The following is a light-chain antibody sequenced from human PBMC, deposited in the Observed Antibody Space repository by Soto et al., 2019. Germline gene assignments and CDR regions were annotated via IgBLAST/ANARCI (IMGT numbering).Light chain of an antibody. V-gene: IGLV3-25*02. J-gene: IGLJ1*01. CDR1: ALPKQY. CDR2: KDS. Sequence: SYELTQPPSVSVSPGQTARITCSGDALPKQYAYWYQQKPGQAPVLVIYKDSERPSGIPERFSGSSSGTTVTLTISGVQAEDEADYYCCSYVDTYTFVFGSGTKLTVL. CDR3: CSYVDTYTFV.